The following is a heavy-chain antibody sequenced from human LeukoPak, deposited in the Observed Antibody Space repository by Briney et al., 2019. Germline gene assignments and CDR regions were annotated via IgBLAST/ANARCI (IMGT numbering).Heavy chain of an antibody. Sequence: PGGSLRLSCAASGFTFSNCGMHWVRQAPGKGLEWVAVIWYDGSNKYYADSVKGRFTISRDNSKNTVYLQMNSLGVEDTAVYYCAKDRDSGLGGSVDYCGQGILVTVSS. D-gene: IGHD1-26*01. CDR3: AKDRDSGLGGSVDY. J-gene: IGHJ4*02. CDR2: IWYDGSNK. CDR1: GFTFSNCG. V-gene: IGHV3-33*06.